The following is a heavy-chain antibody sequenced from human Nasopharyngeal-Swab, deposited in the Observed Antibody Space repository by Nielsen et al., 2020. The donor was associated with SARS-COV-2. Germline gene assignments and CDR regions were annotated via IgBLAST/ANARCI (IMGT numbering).Heavy chain of an antibody. CDR2: SNHRGST. V-gene: IGHV4-34*01. J-gene: IGHJ4*02. CDR3: ARGVAGYYDSSGRFDY. Sequence: SETLSLTSAVYGGSFGGYYSSWIRQPPGNVLEWIGESNHRGSTNYHPSLKSRFTISVDTSKNQFSLKLSSVTAADTAVYYCARGVAGYYDSSGRFDYWGQGTLVTVSS. D-gene: IGHD3-22*01. CDR1: GGSFGGYY.